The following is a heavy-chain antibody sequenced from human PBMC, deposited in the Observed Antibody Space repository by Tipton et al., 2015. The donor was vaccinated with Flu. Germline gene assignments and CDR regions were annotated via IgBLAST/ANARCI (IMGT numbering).Heavy chain of an antibody. CDR2: IHRSGNT. J-gene: IGHJ4*02. Sequence: TLSLTCSVSGNSIGINYYWAWIRQPPGKGLEWLGNIHRSGNTYYNSSLKSRVTMSIDASKNQFLLKLSSVTASDTAVYYCARAAAPSYYFDHWGQGTPVTVSA. V-gene: IGHV4-38-2*02. D-gene: IGHD6-6*01. CDR3: ARAAAPSYYFDH. CDR1: GNSIGINYY.